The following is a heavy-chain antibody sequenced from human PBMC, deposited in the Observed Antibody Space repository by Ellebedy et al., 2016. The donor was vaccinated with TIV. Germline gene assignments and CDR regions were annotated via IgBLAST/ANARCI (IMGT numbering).Heavy chain of an antibody. V-gene: IGHV3-21*01. CDR3: ARNPQGVPFDY. Sequence: GESLKISCAASGFTFSNYNMNWVRQAPGKGLEWAASISSSSTYIYDADSVKGRFTISRDNAKNSLYLQMNSLRAEDTAVYYCARNPQGVPFDYWGQGTLVTVSS. D-gene: IGHD2-8*01. CDR1: GFTFSNYN. J-gene: IGHJ4*02. CDR2: ISSSSTYI.